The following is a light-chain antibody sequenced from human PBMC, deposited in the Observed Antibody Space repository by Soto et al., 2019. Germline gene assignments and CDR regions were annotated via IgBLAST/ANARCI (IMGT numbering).Light chain of an antibody. CDR2: SDN. Sequence: QSVLTQPPSASGNPGQRVTISCSGSSANIGSNAVNWFQQLPGTAPKLLIYSDNHRPSGVPDRFSASKSGTSASLAISGVQSEDEADYYCATWADSLRTYVFGTGTKVTVL. V-gene: IGLV1-44*01. CDR1: SANIGSNA. J-gene: IGLJ1*01. CDR3: ATWADSLRTYV.